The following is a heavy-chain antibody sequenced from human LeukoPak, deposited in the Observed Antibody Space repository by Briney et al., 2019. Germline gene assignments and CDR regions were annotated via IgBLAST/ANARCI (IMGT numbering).Heavy chain of an antibody. CDR2: IYYSGST. V-gene: IGHV4-59*01. Sequence: KASETLSLTCTVSGGSISSYYWSWIRQPPGKGLEWIGYIYYSGSTNYNPSLKSRVTISVDTSKNQFSLKLSSVTAADTAVYYCARDLGMYYGSGSYFDYWGQGTLVTVSS. D-gene: IGHD3-10*01. CDR3: ARDLGMYYGSGSYFDY. J-gene: IGHJ4*02. CDR1: GGSISSYY.